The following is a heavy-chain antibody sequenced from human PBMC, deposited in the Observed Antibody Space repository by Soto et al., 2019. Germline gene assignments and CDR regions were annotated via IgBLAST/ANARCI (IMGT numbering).Heavy chain of an antibody. CDR1: GYSFTDYH. J-gene: IGHJ4*02. V-gene: IGHV1-2*04. CDR2: INPKSGGT. D-gene: IGHD6-6*01. CDR3: ARSVSYISPRPDY. Sequence: GASVKVSCKASGYSFTDYHIHWVRQAPGQGLEWLGRINPKSGGTSTAQKFQGWVTMTTDTSISTASMELTRLTSDDTAVFYCARSVSYISPRPDYWGQGTLVTVSS.